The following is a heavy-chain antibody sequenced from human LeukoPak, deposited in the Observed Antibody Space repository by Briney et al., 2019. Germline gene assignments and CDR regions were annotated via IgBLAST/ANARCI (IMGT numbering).Heavy chain of an antibody. V-gene: IGHV1-18*01. J-gene: IGHJ6*02. CDR1: GYTFPSYG. CDR2: ISAYNGNT. CDR3: ARDWQQLGYYYYGMDV. Sequence: SASVKVSCKASGYTFPSYGISWVRQAPGQGREGMGWISAYNGNTNYAQKLQGRVTMTTDTSTSTAYMELRSLRSDDTAVYYCARDWQQLGYYYYGMDVWGQGTTVTVSS. D-gene: IGHD6-13*01.